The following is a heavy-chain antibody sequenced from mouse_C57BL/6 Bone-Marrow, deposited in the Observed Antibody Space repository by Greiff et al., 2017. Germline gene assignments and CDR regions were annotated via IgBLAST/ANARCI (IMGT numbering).Heavy chain of an antibody. CDR2: ISSGGDYI. CDR1: GFTFSSYA. CDR3: TRDYYYGPY. Sequence: EVQGVESGEGLVKPGGSLKLSCAASGFTFSSYAMSWVRQTPEKRLEWVAYISSGGDYIYYADTVKGRFTISRDNARNTLYLQMSSLQSEDTAMYYCTRDYYYGPYWGQGTTLTVSS. J-gene: IGHJ2*01. D-gene: IGHD1-1*01. V-gene: IGHV5-9-1*02.